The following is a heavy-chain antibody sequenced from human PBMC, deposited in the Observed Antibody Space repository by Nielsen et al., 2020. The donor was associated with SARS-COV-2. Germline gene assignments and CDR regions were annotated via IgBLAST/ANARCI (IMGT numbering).Heavy chain of an antibody. CDR2: ISPSNGNT. V-gene: IGHV1-18*04. J-gene: IGHJ5*02. CDR1: GYTFTSND. Sequence: ASVKVSCKASGYTFTSNDITWVRQAPGQGLEWMGRISPSNGNTKYAQRFQGRVTMTTDTSTRTAYMELRSLTSDDTAVYYCARAAVSTVGWFDPWGQGTLVTVSS. D-gene: IGHD4-11*01. CDR3: ARAAVSTVGWFDP.